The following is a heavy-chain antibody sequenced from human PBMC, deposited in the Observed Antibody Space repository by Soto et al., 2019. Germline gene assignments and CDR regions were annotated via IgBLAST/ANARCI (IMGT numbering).Heavy chain of an antibody. CDR1: GFTFSTYS. D-gene: IGHD3-22*01. Sequence: GGSLRLSCVGSGFTFSTYSINWVRQAPGKGLEWVSSISSRSDIYYADSVKGRFTISRDNAKNSVSLQMNSLRAEDTAVYYCARDVPLNYYDSTYYYYAMDVWGQGTTVTVSS. J-gene: IGHJ6*02. CDR2: ISSRSDI. CDR3: ARDVPLNYYDSTYYYYAMDV. V-gene: IGHV3-21*01.